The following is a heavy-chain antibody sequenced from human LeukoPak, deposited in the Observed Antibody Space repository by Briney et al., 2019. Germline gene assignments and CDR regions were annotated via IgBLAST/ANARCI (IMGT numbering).Heavy chain of an antibody. CDR1: GYTFTGYY. CDR3: ASGRGVYDGSFYNWFDP. Sequence: EASVKVSCKASGYTFTGYYMHWVRLAPGQGLEWMGWINPNSGGTNYAQRFQGRVTMTRDTSISTAYMELSSLTSDDTAVYYCASGRGVYDGSFYNWFDPWGQGNLVTVSS. V-gene: IGHV1-2*02. CDR2: INPNSGGT. D-gene: IGHD1-26*01. J-gene: IGHJ5*02.